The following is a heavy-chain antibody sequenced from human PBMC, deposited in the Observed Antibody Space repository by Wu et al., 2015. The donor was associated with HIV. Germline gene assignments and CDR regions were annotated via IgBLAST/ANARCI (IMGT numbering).Heavy chain of an antibody. CDR1: DDSISSDDYY. V-gene: IGHV4-30-4*08. D-gene: IGHD4-17*01. Sequence: QVQLQESGPGLVKPSQTLSLTCTVSDDSISSDDYYWNWIRQPPGKGLEWIGYIYYSGTTYYNPSLRSRVSMTVDTSKNQFSLNLTSVTAADTAVYYCARAATVTTGFDFWGQGTLVTVSS. CDR2: IYYSGTT. J-gene: IGHJ4*02. CDR3: ARAATVTTGFDF.